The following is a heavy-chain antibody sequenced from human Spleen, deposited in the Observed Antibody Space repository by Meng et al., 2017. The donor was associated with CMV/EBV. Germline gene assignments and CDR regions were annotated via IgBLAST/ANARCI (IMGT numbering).Heavy chain of an antibody. CDR1: GGSISSSSYY. CDR3: ASGYSYGTYDY. CDR2: IYYSGST. J-gene: IGHJ4*02. V-gene: IGHV4-39*07. Sequence: SKTLSLTCTVSGGSISSSSYYWGWIRQPPGKGLEWIGSIYYSGSTYYNPSLKSRVTISVDTSKNQFSLKLSSVTAADTAVYYCASGYSYGTYDYWGQGTLVTVSS. D-gene: IGHD5-18*01.